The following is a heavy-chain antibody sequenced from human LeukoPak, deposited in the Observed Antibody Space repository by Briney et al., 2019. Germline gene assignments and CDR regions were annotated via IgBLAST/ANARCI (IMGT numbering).Heavy chain of an antibody. D-gene: IGHD3-16*01. J-gene: IGHJ3*02. CDR3: AGGGGDYDYVWGSSHAFDI. CDR1: GGTFSSYA. V-gene: IGHV1-69*06. Sequence: SVKVSCKASGGTFSSYAISWVRQAPGQGLEWMGGIIPIFGTANYAQKFQGRVTITADKSTSTAYMELSSLRSEDTAVYYCAGGGGDYDYVWGSSHAFDIWGQGTMVTVSS. CDR2: IIPIFGTA.